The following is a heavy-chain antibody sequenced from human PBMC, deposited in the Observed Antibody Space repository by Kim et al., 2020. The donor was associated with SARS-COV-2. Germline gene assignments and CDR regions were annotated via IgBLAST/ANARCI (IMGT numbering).Heavy chain of an antibody. Sequence: DSVKGRFTIPRDNAKNSLYLQMNSLRAEDTAVYYCARVYGDYDYYFDYWGQGTLVTISS. CDR3: ARVYGDYDYYFDY. D-gene: IGHD4-17*01. V-gene: IGHV3-7*04. J-gene: IGHJ4*02.